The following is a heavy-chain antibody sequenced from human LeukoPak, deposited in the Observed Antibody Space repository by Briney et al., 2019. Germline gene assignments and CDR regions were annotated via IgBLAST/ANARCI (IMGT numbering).Heavy chain of an antibody. D-gene: IGHD3-22*01. CDR3: ATSYDSSGCD. CDR2: IKQDGSLQ. J-gene: IGHJ4*02. Sequence: PGGSLRLSCAASGFTFRSFWMAWVRQAPGKGLEWVANIKQDGSLQYYGDSVKGRFTISRDNAKNSLYLQMNSLRAEDTALYYCATSYDSSGCDWGQGTLVTVSS. CDR1: GFTFRSFW. V-gene: IGHV3-7*01.